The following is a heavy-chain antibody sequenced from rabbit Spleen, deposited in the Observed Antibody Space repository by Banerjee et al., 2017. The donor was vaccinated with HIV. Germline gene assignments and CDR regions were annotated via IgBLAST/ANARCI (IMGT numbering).Heavy chain of an antibody. CDR2: IYSTIDYT. CDR3: ARVSETSGWGEDL. D-gene: IGHD4-1*01. J-gene: IGHJ4*01. V-gene: IGHV1S45*01. CDR1: GFSFSFKDV. Sequence: QLVESGGGLVKPGASLTLTCKASGFSFSFKDVMCWVRQAPGKGLEWIGYIYSTIDYTYYATWAKGRFTISKTSSTTVTLQMTSLTVADTATYFCARVSETSGWGEDLWGQGTLVTVS.